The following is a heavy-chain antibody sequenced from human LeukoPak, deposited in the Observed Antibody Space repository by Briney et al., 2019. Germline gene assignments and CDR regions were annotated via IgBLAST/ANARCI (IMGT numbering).Heavy chain of an antibody. D-gene: IGHD1-26*01. J-gene: IGHJ3*02. CDR2: IIGRGGST. CDR3: AKSSGSYRFDI. CDR1: GFTFSSYA. V-gene: IGHV3-23*01. Sequence: GGSLRLSCAASGFTFSSYATSWVRQGPGGGLEWVSAIIGRGGSTYYADSVKGRFTISRDNSKNTLNLQMNTLRAEDTAVYYCAKSSGSYRFDIWGQGTMVTVSS.